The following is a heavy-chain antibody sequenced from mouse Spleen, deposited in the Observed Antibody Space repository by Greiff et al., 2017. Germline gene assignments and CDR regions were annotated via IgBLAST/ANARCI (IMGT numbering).Heavy chain of an antibody. CDR3: ARDYVNAMDY. CDR1: GYTFTSYW. Sequence: QVQLQQPGAELVRPGSSVKLSCKASGYTFTSYWMHWVKQRPIQGLEWIGNIDPSDSETHYNQKFKDKATLTVDKSSSTAYMQLSSLTSEDSAVYYCARDYVNAMDYWGQGTLVTVSS. J-gene: IGHJ4*01. CDR2: IDPSDSET. D-gene: IGHD1-1*01. V-gene: IGHV1-52*01.